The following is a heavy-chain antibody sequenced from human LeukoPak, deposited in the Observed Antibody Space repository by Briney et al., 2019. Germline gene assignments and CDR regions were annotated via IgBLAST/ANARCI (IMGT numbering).Heavy chain of an antibody. Sequence: GGSLRLSCAASGFTFSSYAMHWVRQAPGKGLEWVAVISYDGSNKYYADSVKGRFTISRDNSENTLYLQMNSLRAEDTAVYYCARVLGPGYCSGGSCYSGAAYWGQGTLVTVSS. V-gene: IGHV3-30-3*01. D-gene: IGHD2-15*01. CDR3: ARVLGPGYCSGGSCYSGAAY. CDR1: GFTFSSYA. J-gene: IGHJ4*02. CDR2: ISYDGSNK.